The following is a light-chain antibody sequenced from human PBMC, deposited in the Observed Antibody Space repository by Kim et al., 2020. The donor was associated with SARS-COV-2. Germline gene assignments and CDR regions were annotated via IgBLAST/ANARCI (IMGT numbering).Light chain of an antibody. V-gene: IGLV2-14*01. Sequence: QSVLTQPASVSGSPGQSITISCTGTSSDVGHYNSGSWYQQHPGKAPKLMIYDVTKRPSGVSIRFSGSKSGNTASLTISGLQAEDEADYYCNSYTSSTSDVFGTGTKVTVL. CDR1: SSDVGHYNS. CDR3: NSYTSSTSDV. J-gene: IGLJ1*01. CDR2: DVT.